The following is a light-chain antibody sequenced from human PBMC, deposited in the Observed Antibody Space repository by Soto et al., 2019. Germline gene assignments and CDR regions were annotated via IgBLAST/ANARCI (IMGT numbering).Light chain of an antibody. CDR1: QSVSSSY. CDR3: QQYCSSPT. J-gene: IGKJ1*01. CDR2: GAS. Sequence: EIVLTQSPGTLSLSPGERATLSCRASQSVSSSYLAWYQQKPGQAPRLLIYGASSRATGIPDRFSGSWSGTDFTLTISRLEPEDFAVYYCQQYCSSPTFGQGTKVDIK. V-gene: IGKV3-20*01.